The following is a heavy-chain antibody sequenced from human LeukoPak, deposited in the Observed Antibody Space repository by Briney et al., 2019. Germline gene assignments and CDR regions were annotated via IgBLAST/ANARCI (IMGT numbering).Heavy chain of an antibody. J-gene: IGHJ4*02. CDR1: GGSISNYY. CDR3: ARXVXXAXXXXGY. CDR2: IYYSGTT. Sequence: SETLSLTCTVSGGSISNYYWSWIRQPPGKGLEWIGYIYYSGTTNYNPSLKSRVTISVDTSKNQFSLKLNSVTAADTAVYYCARXVXXAXXXXGYWGQXTXVTVSS. D-gene: IGHD3-3*01. V-gene: IGHV4-59*01.